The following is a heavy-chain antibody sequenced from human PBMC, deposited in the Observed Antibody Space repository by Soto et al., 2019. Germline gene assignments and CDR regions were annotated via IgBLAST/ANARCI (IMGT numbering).Heavy chain of an antibody. CDR1: GYTFTSYD. D-gene: IGHD3-22*01. V-gene: IGHV1-8*01. CDR3: ARGFRNHYYDSSGYAFDI. Sequence: ASVKVSCKASGYTFTSYDINWVRQATRQGLEWMGWMNPNSGNTGYAQKFQGRVTMTRNTSISTAYMELSSLRSEDTAVYYCARGFRNHYYDSSGYAFDIWGQGTMVTVSS. CDR2: MNPNSGNT. J-gene: IGHJ3*02.